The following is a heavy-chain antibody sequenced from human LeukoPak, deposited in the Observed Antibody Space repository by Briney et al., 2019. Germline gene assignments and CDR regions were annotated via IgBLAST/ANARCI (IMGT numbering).Heavy chain of an antibody. CDR3: AKVGFGWYQIDY. D-gene: IGHD6-19*01. CDR2: IRYDGSNK. J-gene: IGHJ4*02. CDR1: GFTFSSYG. Sequence: GGSLRLSCAASGFTFSSYGMHWVRQAPGKGLEWVAFIRYDGSNKYYTDSVKGRFTISRDNSMNTMYLQMNSLRVEDTAVYYCAKVGFGWYQIDYWGQGTLVTVSS. V-gene: IGHV3-30*02.